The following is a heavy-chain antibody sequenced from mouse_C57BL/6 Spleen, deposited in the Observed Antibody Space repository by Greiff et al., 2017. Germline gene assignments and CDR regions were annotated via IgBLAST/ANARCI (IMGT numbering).Heavy chain of an antibody. J-gene: IGHJ4*01. CDR2: IYPGDGDT. Sequence: QVQLQQSGPELVKPGASVKISCKASGYAFSSSWMNWVKQRPGKGLEWIGRIYPGDGDTNYNGKFKGKATLTADTSSSTAYMQLSSLTSEDSAVYFCARTDGYYVGYAMDYWGQGTSVTVSS. CDR3: ARTDGYYVGYAMDY. CDR1: GYAFSSSW. V-gene: IGHV1-82*01. D-gene: IGHD2-3*01.